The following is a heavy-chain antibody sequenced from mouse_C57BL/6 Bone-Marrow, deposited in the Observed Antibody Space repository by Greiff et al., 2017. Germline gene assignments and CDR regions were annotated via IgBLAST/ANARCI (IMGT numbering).Heavy chain of an antibody. Sequence: EVQRVESGGDLVKPGGSLKLSCAASGFTFSSYGMSWVRQTPDKRLEWVATISSGGSYTYYPDSVKGRFTISRDNAKNTLYLQMSSLKSEDTAMYYCADIRPPEAYWGQGTLVTVSA. D-gene: IGHD1-1*01. CDR3: ADIRPPEAY. CDR2: ISSGGSYT. CDR1: GFTFSSYG. V-gene: IGHV5-6*01. J-gene: IGHJ3*01.